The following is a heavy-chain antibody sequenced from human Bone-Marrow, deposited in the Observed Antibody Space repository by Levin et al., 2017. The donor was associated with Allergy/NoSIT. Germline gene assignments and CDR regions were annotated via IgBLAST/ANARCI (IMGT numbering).Heavy chain of an antibody. V-gene: IGHV3-23*01. J-gene: IGHJ4*02. CDR3: AKVRGVGTITGVDY. Sequence: GGSLRLSCAASGFTFSSYAMSWVRQAPGKGLEWVSTISGSGGSTYYADSVKGRFTISRDNSKNTLYLQMNSLRAEDTAVYYCAKVRGVGTITGVDYWGQGTLVSVSS. CDR2: ISGSGGST. CDR1: GFTFSSYA. D-gene: IGHD5-12*01.